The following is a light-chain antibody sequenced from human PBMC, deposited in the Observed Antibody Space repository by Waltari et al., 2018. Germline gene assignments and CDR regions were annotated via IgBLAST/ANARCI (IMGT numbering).Light chain of an antibody. J-gene: IGKJ1*01. CDR3: QKYGTLPAT. CDR1: QSVSKY. CDR2: DAY. V-gene: IGKV3-20*01. Sequence: EIVLTQSPGTLSLSPGERATLSCRASQSVSKYLAWYQQKPGQAPRLLIYDAYTRATGIPDRFSGSGWGTDFSLTISRLEPEDFAVYYCQKYGTLPATFGQGTKVQMK.